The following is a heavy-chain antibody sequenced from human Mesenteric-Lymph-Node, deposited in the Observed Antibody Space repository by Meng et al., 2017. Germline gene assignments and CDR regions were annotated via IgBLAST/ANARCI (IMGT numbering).Heavy chain of an antibody. CDR3: AKDHNFGGSGALFDY. Sequence: QVQLVESGGGVVLLGGSLRLSCAASGFTFSNSDMHWVRQAPGKGLEWVAVISYDGSTQYSTDFVKGRFTISRDNSENTLYLQMNSLRPEDTAVYYCAKDHNFGGSGALFDYWGQGTLVTVSS. CDR2: ISYDGSTQ. D-gene: IGHD2-15*01. V-gene: IGHV3-30*18. J-gene: IGHJ4*02. CDR1: GFTFSNSD.